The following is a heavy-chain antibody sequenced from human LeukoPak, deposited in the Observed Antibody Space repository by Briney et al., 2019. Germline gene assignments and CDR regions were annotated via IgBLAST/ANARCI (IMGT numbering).Heavy chain of an antibody. Sequence: ASVKVSCKASGYTFTSYGISWVRQAPGQGLEWMGWISAYNGNTNYAQKLQGRVTMTTDTSTSTAYMELRSLRSDDTAVYYCARGYCSGGSCHTFDCWGQGTLVTVSS. CDR3: ARGYCSGGSCHTFDC. CDR1: GYTFTSYG. CDR2: ISAYNGNT. J-gene: IGHJ4*02. V-gene: IGHV1-18*01. D-gene: IGHD2-15*01.